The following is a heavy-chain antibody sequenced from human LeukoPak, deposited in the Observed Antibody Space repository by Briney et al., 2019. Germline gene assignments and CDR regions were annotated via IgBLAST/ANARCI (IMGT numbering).Heavy chain of an antibody. V-gene: IGHV3-21*01. J-gene: IGHJ4*02. Sequence: PGGSLRLSCAGSGFTFSTFSMNWIRQAPGQRLEWVASISSSSGHIYYADSVRGRFTISRDNAKNSTYLQMNSLRVEDAAIYYCARAIAAAGNYWGQGTLVTVSS. CDR1: GFTFSTFS. D-gene: IGHD6-13*01. CDR3: ARAIAAAGNY. CDR2: ISSSSGHI.